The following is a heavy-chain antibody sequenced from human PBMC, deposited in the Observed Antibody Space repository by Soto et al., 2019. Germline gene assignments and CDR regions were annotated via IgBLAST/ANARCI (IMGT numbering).Heavy chain of an antibody. J-gene: IGHJ4*02. CDR1: GYTFTSYY. CDR3: ARVSFCGGGSWCPIDS. CDR2: INPSGGST. V-gene: IGHV1-46*03. Sequence: ASVKVSCKASGYTFTSYYMHWVRQAPGQGLEWMGIINPSGGSTSYAQKFQGRVTMTRDTSTSTVYMELSSLRSEDTAVYYCARVSFCGGGSWCPIDSGGQGPLVTVSS. D-gene: IGHD2-15*01.